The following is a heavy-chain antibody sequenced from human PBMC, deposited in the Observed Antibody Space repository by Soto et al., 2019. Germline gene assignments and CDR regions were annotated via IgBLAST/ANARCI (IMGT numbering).Heavy chain of an antibody. CDR1: GFSFSSYW. J-gene: IGHJ4*02. CDR3: SKSLDS. Sequence: PGGSLRLSCAASGFSFSSYWMDWVRQAPGKGLEWVANINQDGSEKHYVDSVKGRFTISRDNAKNLMYLQMSSLTAEDSALYYCSKSLDSWGQGTRVTVSS. V-gene: IGHV3-7*01. CDR2: INQDGSEK.